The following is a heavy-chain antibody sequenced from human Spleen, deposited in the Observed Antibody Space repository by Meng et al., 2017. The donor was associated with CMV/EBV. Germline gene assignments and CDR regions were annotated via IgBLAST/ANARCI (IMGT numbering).Heavy chain of an antibody. D-gene: IGHD6-13*01. J-gene: IGHJ4*02. V-gene: IGHV3-23*01. CDR3: ARSIRSSSRGFDY. Sequence: GGSLRLSCAASGFTFSSYVMSWVRQAPGNGLEWVSAISGSGGSTYYADSVKGRFTISRDNSKNTLYLQMNSLRAEDTAVYYCARSIRSSSRGFDYWGQGTLVTVSS. CDR2: ISGSGGST. CDR1: GFTFSSYV.